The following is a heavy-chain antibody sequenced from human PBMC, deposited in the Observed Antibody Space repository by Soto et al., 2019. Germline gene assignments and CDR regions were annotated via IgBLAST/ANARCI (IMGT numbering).Heavy chain of an antibody. V-gene: IGHV1-2*02. Sequence: GASVKVSCKASAYTFTDYYIHWVRQAPGQGLEWMGWINPNSGSTKSIQRFQGSVTMTRDTSISTAYMELTRLRSDDTAVYYCARGGCTDGVCTYYFDSWGQGTLVTVSS. D-gene: IGHD2-8*01. CDR2: INPNSGST. CDR1: AYTFTDYY. CDR3: ARGGCTDGVCTYYFDS. J-gene: IGHJ4*02.